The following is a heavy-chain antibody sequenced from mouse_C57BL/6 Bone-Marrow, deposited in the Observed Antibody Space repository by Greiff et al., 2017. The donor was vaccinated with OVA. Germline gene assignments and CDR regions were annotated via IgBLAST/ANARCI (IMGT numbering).Heavy chain of an antibody. CDR1: GYAFTNYL. J-gene: IGHJ3*01. CDR3: ARDSVPFAY. CDR2: INPGSGGT. D-gene: IGHD3-1*01. Sequence: VMLVESGAELVRPGTSVKVSCKASGYAFTNYLIEWVKQRPGQGLEWIGVINPGSGGTNYNEKFKGKATLTADKSSSTAYMQLSSLTSEDSAVYFCARDSVPFAYWGQGTLVTVSA. V-gene: IGHV1-54*01.